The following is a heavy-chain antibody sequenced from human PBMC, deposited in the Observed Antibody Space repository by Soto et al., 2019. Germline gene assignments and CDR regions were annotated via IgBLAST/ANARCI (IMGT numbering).Heavy chain of an antibody. D-gene: IGHD5-12*01. CDR3: ARVSGYSGYDYRLFDY. CDR1: GGSICSYY. CDR2: IYYSGST. Sequence: SETLSLTCTVSGGSICSYYWGWIRQPPGKGLEWIGYIYYSGSTNYNPSLKSRVTISVDTSKNQFSLKLSSVTAADTAVYYCARVSGYSGYDYRLFDYWGQGTLVTVSS. J-gene: IGHJ4*02. V-gene: IGHV4-59*01.